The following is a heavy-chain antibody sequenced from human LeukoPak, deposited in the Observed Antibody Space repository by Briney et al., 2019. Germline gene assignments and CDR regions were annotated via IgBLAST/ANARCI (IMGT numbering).Heavy chain of an antibody. CDR1: GGSISSYY. CDR2: ISDIGSI. D-gene: IGHD2-8*02. Sequence: SETLSLTCTVPGGSISSYYWSWIRQPPGEGLEWIAYISDIGSINYNPSLKSRVTISLDTSKNQFSLKLSSVTAADTAVYYCAGHHPRNTVDFWGQGTLVTVSS. J-gene: IGHJ4*02. V-gene: IGHV4-59*08. CDR3: AGHHPRNTVDF.